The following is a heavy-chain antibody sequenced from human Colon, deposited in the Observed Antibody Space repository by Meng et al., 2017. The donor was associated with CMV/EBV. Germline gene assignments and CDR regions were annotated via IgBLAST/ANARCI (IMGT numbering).Heavy chain of an antibody. V-gene: IGHV1-2*06. J-gene: IGHJ4*02. CDR3: TREGFDY. CDR1: GYTFTGYW. Sequence: QVQLVQSGVEVNKPGTSVNLSCKASGYTFTGYWMHWVRQAPGQGLRWMGRIKPSTGDTNYAQNFQGRVTVTRDTSISTVYMEVNSLTSDDTAVYYCTREGFDYWGQGALVTVSS. CDR2: IKPSTGDT.